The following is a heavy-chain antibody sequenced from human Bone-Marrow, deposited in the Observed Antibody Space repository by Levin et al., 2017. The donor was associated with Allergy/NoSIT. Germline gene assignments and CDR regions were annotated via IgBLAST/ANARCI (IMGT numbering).Heavy chain of an antibody. CDR1: GGTFSSYA. CDR3: ARDGAGYCSGGSCRGLSYYYYGMDV. CDR2: IIPIFGTA. V-gene: IGHV1-69*13. D-gene: IGHD2-15*01. J-gene: IGHJ6*02. Sequence: SVKVSCKASGGTFSSYAISWVRQAPGQGLEWMGGIIPIFGTANYAQKFQGRVTITADESTSTAYMELSSLRSEDTAVYYCARDGAGYCSGGSCRGLSYYYYGMDVWGQGTTVTVSS.